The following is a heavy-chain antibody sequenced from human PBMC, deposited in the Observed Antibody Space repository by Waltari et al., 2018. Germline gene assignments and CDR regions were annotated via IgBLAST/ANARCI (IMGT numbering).Heavy chain of an antibody. J-gene: IGHJ4*02. V-gene: IGHV1-69*05. CDR2: IIPIFGTA. CDR3: AAGGSPYYDSSGYYGGTFDY. Sequence: QVQLVQSGAEVKKPGSSVKVSCKASGGTFSSYAISWVRQAPGQGLEWMGGIIPIFGTANYAQKFQGRVTITTDESTSTAYMELSSLRSEDTAVYYCAAGGSPYYDSSGYYGGTFDYWGQGTLVTVSS. D-gene: IGHD3-22*01. CDR1: GGTFSSYA.